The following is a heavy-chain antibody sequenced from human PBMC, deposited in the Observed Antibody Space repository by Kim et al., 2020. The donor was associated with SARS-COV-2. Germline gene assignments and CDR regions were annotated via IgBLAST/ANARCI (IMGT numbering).Heavy chain of an antibody. J-gene: IGHJ6*02. CDR2: INTNTGNP. CDR3: ARGLRYYGSGSYIPYGMDV. D-gene: IGHD3-10*01. Sequence: ASVKVSCKASGYTFTSYAMNWVRQAPGQGLEWMGWINTNTGNPTYAQGFTGRFVFSLDTSVSTAYLQISSLKAEDTAVYYCARGLRYYGSGSYIPYGMDVWGQGTTVTVSS. V-gene: IGHV7-4-1*02. CDR1: GYTFTSYA.